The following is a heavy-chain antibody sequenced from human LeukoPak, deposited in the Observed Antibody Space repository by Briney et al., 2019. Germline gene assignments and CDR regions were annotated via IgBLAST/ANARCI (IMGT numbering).Heavy chain of an antibody. J-gene: IGHJ4*02. CDR1: GFTLSSYW. CDR2: IKQDGREK. V-gene: IGHV3-7*01. CDR3: ARDKTRGLGYSYSKSGTYFDY. Sequence: PGGSLRLSCAASGFTLSSYWMSWVSQAPGKGLEGVANIKQDGREKYYVDSVKGRFTIYRDNAKNSLYLQENSVRAEDTAVYSCARDKTRGLGYSYSKSGTYFDYWGQGTLVTVSS. D-gene: IGHD5-18*01.